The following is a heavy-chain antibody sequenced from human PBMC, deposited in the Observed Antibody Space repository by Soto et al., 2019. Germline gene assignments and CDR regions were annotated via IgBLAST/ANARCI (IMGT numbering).Heavy chain of an antibody. Sequence: EVQLLESGGDLVQPGGSLRLSCAASGFTFSNYVMSWVRQPPGKGLEWVSGITASGDSTHYADSVQGRFTISRDNSKNTLYLQMNSLRAEDTAVYYCAKETYCSGGTCYPPSEFDPWGQGPLVTVSS. CDR3: AKETYCSGGTCYPPSEFDP. J-gene: IGHJ5*02. V-gene: IGHV3-23*01. CDR1: GFTFSNYV. CDR2: ITASGDST. D-gene: IGHD2-15*01.